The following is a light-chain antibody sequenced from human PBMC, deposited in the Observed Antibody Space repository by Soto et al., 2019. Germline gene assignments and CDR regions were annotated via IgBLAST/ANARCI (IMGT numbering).Light chain of an antibody. V-gene: IGLV1-36*01. J-gene: IGLJ1*01. CDR1: TSNIGKNA. CDR3: AAWDDNLDGYV. CDR2: HND. Sequence: QLVLTQPPSVSEAPRQRVTISCSGSTSNIGKNAINWYQQLPGKAPKLVIYHNDLLPSGVSDRFSGSKSGTSASLAISGLQSDEEADYYCAAWDDNLDGYVFGTGTKVTVL.